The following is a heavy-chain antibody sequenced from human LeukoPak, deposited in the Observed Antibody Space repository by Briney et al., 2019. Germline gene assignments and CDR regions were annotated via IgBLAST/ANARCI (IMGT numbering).Heavy chain of an antibody. CDR2: ISYDGSNK. D-gene: IGHD3-9*01. CDR1: GFTFSSYG. Sequence: GGSLRLSCAASGFTFSSYGMHWVRQAPGKGLEWVAVISYDGSNKYYADSVKGRFTISRDNSKNTLYLQMNSLRAEDTAVYYCAKDWDYDILTGYYTDPLLPDYWGQGTLVTVSS. CDR3: AKDWDYDILTGYYTDPLLPDY. J-gene: IGHJ4*02. V-gene: IGHV3-30*18.